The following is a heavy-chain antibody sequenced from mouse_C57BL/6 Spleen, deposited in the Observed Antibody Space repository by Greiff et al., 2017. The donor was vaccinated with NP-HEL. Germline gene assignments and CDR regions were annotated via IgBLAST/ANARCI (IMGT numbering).Heavy chain of an antibody. J-gene: IGHJ2*01. V-gene: IGHV1-15*01. D-gene: IGHD2-2*01. CDR1: GYTFTDYE. CDR3: TRYGMVTTGDFDY. CDR2: IDPETGGT. Sequence: VQLQQSGAELVRPGASVTLSCKASGYTFTDYEMHWVKQTPVHGLEWIGAIDPETGGTAYNQKFKGKAILTADKSSSTAYMELRSLTSEDSAVYYCTRYGMVTTGDFDYWGQGTTLTVSS.